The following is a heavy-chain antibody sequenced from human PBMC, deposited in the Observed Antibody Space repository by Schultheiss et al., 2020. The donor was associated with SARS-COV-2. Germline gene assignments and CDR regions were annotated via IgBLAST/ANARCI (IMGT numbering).Heavy chain of an antibody. J-gene: IGHJ4*02. CDR3: TVCGGDCYATDY. CDR1: GFTFSSYA. V-gene: IGHV3-49*04. Sequence: GGSLRLSCAASGFTFSSYAMNWVRQAPGKGLDWVGFIRSKAYGGTTEYAASVKGRFTILRDDSKSIAYLQMNSLKTEDTAVYYCTVCGGDCYATDYWGQGTLVTVSS. D-gene: IGHD2-21*02. CDR2: IRSKAYGGTT.